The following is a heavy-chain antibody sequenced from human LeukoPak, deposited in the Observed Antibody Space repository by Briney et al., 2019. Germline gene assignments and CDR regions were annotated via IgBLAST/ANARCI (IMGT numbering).Heavy chain of an antibody. V-gene: IGHV3-48*01. D-gene: IGHD3-22*01. Sequence: GGSLRLSCAAVEFSFRSYDVSWVRQAPGKGLEWVSYISNSGGTIHYADSVKGRFTISRDNSKNTLYLQMNSLRAEDTAVYYCARDWYYYDSSGIFDYWGQGTLVTVSS. CDR1: EFSFRSYD. J-gene: IGHJ4*02. CDR2: ISNSGGTI. CDR3: ARDWYYYDSSGIFDY.